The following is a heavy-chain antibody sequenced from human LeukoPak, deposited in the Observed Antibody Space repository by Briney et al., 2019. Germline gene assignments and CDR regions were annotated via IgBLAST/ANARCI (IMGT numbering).Heavy chain of an antibody. CDR2: ISSSGSTI. CDR3: ARHHYYGSGSYYLSVDFDY. D-gene: IGHD3-10*01. Sequence: GGSQRLSCAASGFTFSDYYMSWIRQAPGKGLEWVSYISSSGSTIYYADSVKGRFTISRDNAKNSLYLQMNRLRAEDTAVYYCARHHYYGSGSYYLSVDFDYWGQGTLVTVSS. CDR1: GFTFSDYY. J-gene: IGHJ4*02. V-gene: IGHV3-11*01.